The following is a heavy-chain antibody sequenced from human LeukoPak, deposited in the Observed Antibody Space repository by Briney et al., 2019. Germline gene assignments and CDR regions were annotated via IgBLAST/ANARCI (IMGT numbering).Heavy chain of an antibody. Sequence: SETLSLTCTVSGGSISSSSYYWGWIRQPPGKGLEWIGSIYYSGSTYYNPSLKSRVTISVGTSKNQFSLKLSSVTAADTAVYYCASGVYYGSGSYSWAIYWGQGTLVTVSS. D-gene: IGHD3-10*01. CDR1: GGSISSSSYY. V-gene: IGHV4-39*01. J-gene: IGHJ4*02. CDR2: IYYSGST. CDR3: ASGVYYGSGSYSWAIY.